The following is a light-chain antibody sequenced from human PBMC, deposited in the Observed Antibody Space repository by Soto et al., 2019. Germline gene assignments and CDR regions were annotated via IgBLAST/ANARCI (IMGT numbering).Light chain of an antibody. CDR2: DVS. CDR3: NSYTSNNTYV. Sequence: LTQPASVSGSPGQAITISCSGTSSDVGAFNYVSWYQQHPGKAPKLMIYDVSNRPSGVSNRFSGSKSGNTASLTISGLRAEDEADYYCNSYTSNNTYVFGTGTKVTVL. V-gene: IGLV2-14*03. CDR1: SSDVGAFNY. J-gene: IGLJ1*01.